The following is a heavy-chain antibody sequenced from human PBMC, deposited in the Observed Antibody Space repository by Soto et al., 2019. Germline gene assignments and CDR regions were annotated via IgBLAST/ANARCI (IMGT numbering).Heavy chain of an antibody. V-gene: IGHV3-23*01. J-gene: IGHJ6*02. CDR2: ISGSGGNT. D-gene: IGHD6-6*01. CDR3: AKDAKAPRPPYYYYGMDV. CDR1: GFTFNYYA. Sequence: EVQLSESGGGVVRPGGSLRLSCAASGFTFNYYAMSWVRQAPGKGLEWVSAISGSGGNTYYADSVKGRFTVSRDNTKNTLYLQMNSLRAEDTAVYYCAKDAKAPRPPYYYYGMDVWGQGTTVTVSS.